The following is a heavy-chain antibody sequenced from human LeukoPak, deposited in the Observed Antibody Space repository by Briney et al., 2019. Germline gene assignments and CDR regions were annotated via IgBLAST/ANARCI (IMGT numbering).Heavy chain of an antibody. D-gene: IGHD3-22*01. CDR3: AKDNTYYYDSSGYDY. CDR1: GFTFDDYG. V-gene: IGHV3-20*04. J-gene: IGHJ4*02. CDR2: INWNGGST. Sequence: GGSLRLSCAASGFTFDDYGMSWVRQAPGKGLEWVSGINWNGGSTGYADSVKGRFTISRDNAKNSLYLQMNSLRAEDTALYYCAKDNTYYYDSSGYDYWGQGTLVTVSS.